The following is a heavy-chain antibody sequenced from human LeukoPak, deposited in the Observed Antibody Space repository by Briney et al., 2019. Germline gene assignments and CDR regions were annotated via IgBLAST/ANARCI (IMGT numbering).Heavy chain of an antibody. Sequence: PSETLSLTCSVSGGSISSSTNYWGWIRQPPGKRLEWIGSFYYSGSTYSHPALKSRVTISVDTSKNQFSLKLSSVTAADTAVYYCAREDYGSGRRSILNNWFDPWGQGTLVTVSS. J-gene: IGHJ5*02. D-gene: IGHD3-10*01. V-gene: IGHV4-39*07. CDR2: FYYSGST. CDR3: AREDYGSGRRSILNNWFDP. CDR1: GGSISSSTNY.